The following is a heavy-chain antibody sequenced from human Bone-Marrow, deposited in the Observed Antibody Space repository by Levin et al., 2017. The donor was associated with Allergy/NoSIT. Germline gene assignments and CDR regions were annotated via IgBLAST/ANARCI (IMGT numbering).Heavy chain of an antibody. D-gene: IGHD1-7*01. CDR3: ARDYNWNSDLRLDY. CDR2: ISAYNGNT. J-gene: IGHJ4*02. CDR1: GYTFTSYG. Sequence: ASVKVSCKASGYTFTSYGISSVRQAPGQGLEWMGWISAYNGNTNYAQKLQGRVTMTTDTSTSTAYMELRSLRSDDTAVYYCARDYNWNSDLRLDYWGQGTLVTVSS. V-gene: IGHV1-18*01.